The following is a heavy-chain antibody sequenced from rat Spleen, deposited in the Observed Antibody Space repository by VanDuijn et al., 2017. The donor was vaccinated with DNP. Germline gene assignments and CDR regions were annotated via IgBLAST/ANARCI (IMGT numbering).Heavy chain of an antibody. Sequence: EVQVVESGGGLVQPGRSLKLSCAASGFTFSDYYMAWVRQAPTKGLEWVAYITYDGGGAYYRDSVKGRFTISRDDAKSTLYLLMNSLRSEDMATYYCARHVLPLRVWDYWGQGVMVTVSS. CDR1: GFTFSDYY. V-gene: IGHV5-22*01. D-gene: IGHD1-4*01. J-gene: IGHJ2*01. CDR2: ITYDGGGA. CDR3: ARHVLPLRVWDY.